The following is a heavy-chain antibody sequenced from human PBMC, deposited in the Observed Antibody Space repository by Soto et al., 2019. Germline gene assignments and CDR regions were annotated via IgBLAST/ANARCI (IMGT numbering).Heavy chain of an antibody. Sequence: ASVKVSCKASGYTFIDYFIHWVRQAPGQGLEWMGCINPSSDATDYSQKFRGRVTMARDTSIGTASMELSRLRSDDKAVYYCVRGLWWRDLDYWGQGTPVTVSS. J-gene: IGHJ4*02. V-gene: IGHV1-2*02. CDR2: INPSSDAT. D-gene: IGHD2-15*01. CDR3: VRGLWWRDLDY. CDR1: GYTFIDYF.